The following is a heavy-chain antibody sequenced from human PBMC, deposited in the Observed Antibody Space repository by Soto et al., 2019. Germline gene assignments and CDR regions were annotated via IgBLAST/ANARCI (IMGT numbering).Heavy chain of an antibody. CDR2: IWYDGSKK. V-gene: IGHV3-33*01. D-gene: IGHD5-18*01. CDR3: AGEGRYTAMFSGFDY. CDR1: GFTFSEEA. Sequence: QVDLVESGGGVVQPGKSLRLSCATSGFTFSEEAMHWVRQAPGKGLEWVAVIWYDGSKKHYADSVKGRFTIPRDNSKETLFLQMNSLTAEDRAVCWCAGEGRYTAMFSGFDYWGQGTLVTVSS. J-gene: IGHJ4*02.